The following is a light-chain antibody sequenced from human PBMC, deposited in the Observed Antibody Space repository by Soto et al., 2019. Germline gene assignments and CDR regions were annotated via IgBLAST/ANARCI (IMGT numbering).Light chain of an antibody. CDR3: QQYDNLPLT. Sequence: SRLGASLGDGDKITCRASQSISSWLAWYQQKPGKAPKLLIYDASSLESGVPSRFSGSGSGTEFTLTISSLQPDDFSTYYFQQYDNLPLTVGGGTKVDIK. CDR2: DAS. CDR1: QSISSW. V-gene: IGKV1-5*01. J-gene: IGKJ4*01.